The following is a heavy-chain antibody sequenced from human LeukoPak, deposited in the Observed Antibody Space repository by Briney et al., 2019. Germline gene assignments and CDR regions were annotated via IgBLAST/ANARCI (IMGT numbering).Heavy chain of an antibody. V-gene: IGHV4-59*01. CDR2: IYYSGGT. J-gene: IGHJ3*02. CDR1: GGSISSYY. CDR3: ARDRSGYLGAFDI. D-gene: IGHD5-12*01. Sequence: SETLSLTCTVSGGSISSYYWSWTRQPPGKGLEWIGYIYYSGGTNYNPSLKSRVTISVDTSKNQFSLKLSSVTAADTAVYYCARDRSGYLGAFDIWGQGTMVTVSS.